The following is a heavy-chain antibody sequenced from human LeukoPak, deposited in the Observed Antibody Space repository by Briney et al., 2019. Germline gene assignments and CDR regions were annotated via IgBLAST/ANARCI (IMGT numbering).Heavy chain of an antibody. J-gene: IGHJ4*02. D-gene: IGHD2-2*01. V-gene: IGHV4-59*08. CDR3: ARRGSSTSTDY. Sequence: SETLSLTCTVSGGSISSYYWRWIRQPPGKGLEWIASVYYSGSTNYNPSLKSRVTISVDTSKNQFSLQLSSVTAADTAVYYCARRGSSTSTDYWGQGALVSVSS. CDR2: VYYSGST. CDR1: GGSISSYY.